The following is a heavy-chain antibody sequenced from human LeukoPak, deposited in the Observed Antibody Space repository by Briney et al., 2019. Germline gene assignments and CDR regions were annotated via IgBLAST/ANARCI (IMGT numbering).Heavy chain of an antibody. V-gene: IGHV4-38-2*02. J-gene: IGHJ5*02. CDR2: IYHSGGS. CDR1: GDSLSNGYY. Sequence: SDTLSLTCTVSGDSLSNGYYWGWIRQSPGKGLEWIGSIYHSGGSNYNPSLHRRVTMSVDKSKSQFSLSLRSVTAADTAVYYCAKGIKCSSLSCDAFGPWGQGTPVTVSS. CDR3: AKGIKCSSLSCDAFGP. D-gene: IGHD2-2*01.